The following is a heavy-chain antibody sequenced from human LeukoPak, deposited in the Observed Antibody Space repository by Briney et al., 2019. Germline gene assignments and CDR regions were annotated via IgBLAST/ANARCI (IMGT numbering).Heavy chain of an antibody. CDR3: ARDSPDIVVVPAAIYYYGMDV. CDR1: GFTFSSYA. CDR2: ISYDGSNK. Sequence: GGSLRLSCAASGFTFSSYAMHWVRQAPGKGLEWVAVISYDGSNKYYADSVKGRFTISRDNSKNTLYLQMNSLRAEDTAVYYCARDSPDIVVVPAAIYYYGMDVWGQGTTVTVSS. D-gene: IGHD2-2*01. J-gene: IGHJ6*02. V-gene: IGHV3-30-3*01.